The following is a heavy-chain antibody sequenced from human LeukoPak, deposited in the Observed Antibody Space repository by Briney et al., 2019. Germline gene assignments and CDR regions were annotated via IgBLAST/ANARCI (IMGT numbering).Heavy chain of an antibody. D-gene: IGHD2-8*01. CDR1: GGTFSSYA. CDR2: IIPIFGTT. CDR3: ARRFCTNGVCYHDRGAFDI. J-gene: IGHJ3*02. V-gene: IGHV1-69*06. Sequence: PWASVKVSCKASGGTFSSYAISWVRQAPGQGLEWMGGIIPIFGTTNYAQKLQGRVTITADKSTSTAYMALSSLRSEDTAVYYCARRFCTNGVCYHDRGAFDIWGQGTMVTVSS.